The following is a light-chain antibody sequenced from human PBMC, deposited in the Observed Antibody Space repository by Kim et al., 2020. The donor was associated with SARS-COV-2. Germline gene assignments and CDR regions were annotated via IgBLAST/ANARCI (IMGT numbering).Light chain of an antibody. J-gene: IGKJ2*01. CDR3: QQRSSWPPYT. V-gene: IGKV3-11*01. CDR1: QSVSSSN. Sequence: PGEGATLSCRASQSVSSSNLAWYQQKPGQPPRLLIYDASKRATDIPARFTGSGSGTDFTLTISSLEPEDFAVYYCQQRSSWPPYTFGQGTKLEI. CDR2: DAS.